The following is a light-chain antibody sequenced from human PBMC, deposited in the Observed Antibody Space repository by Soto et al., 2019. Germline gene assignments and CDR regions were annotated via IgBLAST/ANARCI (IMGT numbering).Light chain of an antibody. Sequence: QSVLTQPPSASGTPGQRVTISCSGDTSNIGSNFVYWYQQLPGTAAKLLIYRNDQRPSGVPDRFSGSRPGTSAALAIDGLRSEDEAEYYCAAWDDSLSGVVFGGGTKLTVL. CDR2: RND. CDR1: TSNIGSNF. J-gene: IGLJ2*01. V-gene: IGLV1-47*01. CDR3: AAWDDSLSGVV.